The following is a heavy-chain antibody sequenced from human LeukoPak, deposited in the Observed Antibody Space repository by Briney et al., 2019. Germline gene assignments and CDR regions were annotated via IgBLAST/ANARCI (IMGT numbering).Heavy chain of an antibody. CDR3: AKRAAAGTFRYYYMDV. V-gene: IGHV3-48*01. J-gene: IGHJ6*03. CDR1: GFTFSSYS. D-gene: IGHD6-13*01. Sequence: GGSLRLSCAASGFTFSSYSMHWVRQAPGKGLEWVSYISSAGGTIFYADSVKGRFIIPRDNAKNSLFLQMNSLRAEDTAVYYCAKRAAAGTFRYYYMDVWGKGTTVTISS. CDR2: ISSAGGTI.